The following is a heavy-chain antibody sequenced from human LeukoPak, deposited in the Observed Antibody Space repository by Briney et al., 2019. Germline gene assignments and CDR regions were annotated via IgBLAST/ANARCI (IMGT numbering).Heavy chain of an antibody. Sequence: GGSLRLSCEASGFTFSDYYMSWIRQAPGKGLEWVSYISSSSTIYYADSVKGRFTISRDNAKNSLYLQMNSLRAEDTAVYYCVRGQGFLDYWGQGTLVTVSS. CDR2: ISSSSTI. V-gene: IGHV3-11*01. J-gene: IGHJ4*02. CDR1: GFTFSDYY. CDR3: VRGQGFLDY.